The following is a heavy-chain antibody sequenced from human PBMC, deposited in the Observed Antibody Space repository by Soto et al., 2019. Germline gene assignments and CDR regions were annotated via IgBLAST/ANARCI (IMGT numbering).Heavy chain of an antibody. CDR2: ISWSGSTI. D-gene: IGHD3-3*02. Sequence: EVQLVESGGGLVQPGRSLRLSCVISGVAFDDYAMHWVRQVPGKGLEWVAGISWSGSTIDYADSVKGRFTISRDNAKNALYLEMSGLRPDDTAVYYCTKEVRHHFSYYFDNWGQGTLVTVSS. V-gene: IGHV3-9*01. CDR1: GVAFDDYA. J-gene: IGHJ4*02. CDR3: TKEVRHHFSYYFDN.